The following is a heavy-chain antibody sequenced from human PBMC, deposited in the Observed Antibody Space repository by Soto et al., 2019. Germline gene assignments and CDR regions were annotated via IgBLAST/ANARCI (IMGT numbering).Heavy chain of an antibody. CDR2: IRSKLNNYAT. CDR3: ISHLGELVVPRAFHI. Sequence: EVQLVESGGGLVQPGGSLKLSCAASGFIFSGSAMHWVRQASGKGLEWVGRIRSKLNNYATVYDASVKGRFTISRDDAKNTAYLQMNSQKSEDTAVYYCISHLGELVVPRAFHIWGQGTMVTVSS. CDR1: GFIFSGSA. D-gene: IGHD3-16*01. J-gene: IGHJ3*02. V-gene: IGHV3-73*01.